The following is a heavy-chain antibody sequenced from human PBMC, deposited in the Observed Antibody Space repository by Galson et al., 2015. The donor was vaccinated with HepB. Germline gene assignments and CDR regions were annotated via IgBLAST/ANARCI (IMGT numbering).Heavy chain of an antibody. J-gene: IGHJ6*02. V-gene: IGHV4-59*01. CDR3: VRDSWMKYGETWSFYGMDV. CDR1: GGSITSSY. Sequence: SETLSLTCSVSGGSITSSYWSWIRQTPGKGLEWIAYIHHSDDPKYNPSLKSRVSTSVDTSKNQFSLKLRSVTAADTAVYYCVRDSWMKYGETWSFYGMDVWGQGTAVTISS. CDR2: IHHSDDP. D-gene: IGHD4/OR15-4a*01.